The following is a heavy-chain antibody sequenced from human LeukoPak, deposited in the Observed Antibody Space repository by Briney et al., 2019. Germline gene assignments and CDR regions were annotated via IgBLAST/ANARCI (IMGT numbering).Heavy chain of an antibody. J-gene: IGHJ4*02. V-gene: IGHV4-39*01. CDR1: GGSISSSSYY. D-gene: IGHD3-22*01. Sequence: PSETLSLTCTVSGGSISSSSYYWGWIRQPPGTGLEWIGSIYYSGSTYYNPSLKSRVTISVDTSKNQFSLKLSSVTAADTAVYYCARCLTYYYDSSGYYDYWGQGTLVTVSS. CDR3: ARCLTYYYDSSGYYDY. CDR2: IYYSGST.